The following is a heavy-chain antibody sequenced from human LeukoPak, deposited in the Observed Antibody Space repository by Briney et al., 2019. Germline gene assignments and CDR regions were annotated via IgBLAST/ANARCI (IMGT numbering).Heavy chain of an antibody. V-gene: IGHV4-59*08. CDR1: GGSISSYY. J-gene: IGHJ3*02. D-gene: IGHD6-19*01. Sequence: SETLSLTCTVSGGSISSYYWSWIRQPPGKGLEWIGYIYYSGSTNYNPSLKNRVTISVDTSKNQFSLKLSSVTAADTAVYYCARRIAVAGYNDAFDIWGQGTMVTVSS. CDR2: IYYSGST. CDR3: ARRIAVAGYNDAFDI.